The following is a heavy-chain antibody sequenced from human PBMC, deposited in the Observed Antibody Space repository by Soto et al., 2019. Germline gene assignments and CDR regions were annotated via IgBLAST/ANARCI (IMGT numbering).Heavy chain of an antibody. CDR1: GFTFSSYA. Sequence: PGGSLRLSCAASGFTFSSYAMHWVRQAPGKGLEWVAVISYDGSNKYYADSVKGRFTISRDNSKNTLYLQMNSLRAEDTAVYHCARDGDCSSTSCYYGGWFDPWGQGTLVTVSS. J-gene: IGHJ5*02. D-gene: IGHD2-2*01. CDR2: ISYDGSNK. CDR3: ARDGDCSSTSCYYGGWFDP. V-gene: IGHV3-30-3*01.